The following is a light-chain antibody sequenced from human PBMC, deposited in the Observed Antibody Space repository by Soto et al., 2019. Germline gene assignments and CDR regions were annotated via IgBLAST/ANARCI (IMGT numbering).Light chain of an antibody. J-gene: IGKJ4*01. CDR1: QDIERW. CDR2: AAS. CDR3: KQSKSFPLT. Sequence: DIQMTQSPSSLSASVGDRGSITCRASQDIERWLAWYQQKPGEAPKVLIYAASSLQSGVPSRFSGSGSGTDFSLPIRSLQPQDFATYYCKQSKSFPLTFGGGTKVDI. V-gene: IGKV1-12*01.